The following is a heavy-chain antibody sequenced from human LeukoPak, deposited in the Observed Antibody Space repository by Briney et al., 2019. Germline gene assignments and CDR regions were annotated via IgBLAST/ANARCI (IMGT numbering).Heavy chain of an antibody. Sequence: GESLKISCKGASYKFSNYWIAWVRQMPGEDLEWMGIIYPDYSDTRYSPAFQGQVTISADKSISTAYLQWTSLKASDTAIYYCARRDTTYFDYWGQGSLVTVSS. CDR3: ARRDTTYFDY. J-gene: IGHJ4*02. V-gene: IGHV5-51*01. D-gene: IGHD1-1*01. CDR1: SYKFSNYW. CDR2: IYPDYSDT.